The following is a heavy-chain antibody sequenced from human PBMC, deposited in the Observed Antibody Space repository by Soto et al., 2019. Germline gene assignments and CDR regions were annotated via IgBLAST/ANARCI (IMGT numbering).Heavy chain of an antibody. CDR2: MQPSSGRT. CDR1: GYSFTSLD. Sequence: QVQLVQSGAEVREPGASVKVSCKDSGYSFTSLDINWVRQTTGQGLEWMGWMQPSSGRTGYAQKFQGRVTMTRDTSINTAYMELSSLTSDDTAFYYCARGVTAGVDYWGQVTLVTVSS. CDR3: ARGVTAGVDY. J-gene: IGHJ4*02. V-gene: IGHV1-8*01. D-gene: IGHD1-26*01.